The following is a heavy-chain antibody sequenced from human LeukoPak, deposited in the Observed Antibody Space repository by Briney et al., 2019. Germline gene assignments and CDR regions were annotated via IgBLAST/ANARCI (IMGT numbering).Heavy chain of an antibody. CDR3: AKTSPEQQHLEPRCFHS. CDR1: EFTFSNYV. Sequence: PGGSLRLSCADSEFTFSNYVMSWVRQTPGKGLELVSPIRASAYTTHYADSVKGRFTISRDNSTNTLYLQMDSLRDDDTAVYFCAKTSPEQQHLEPRCFHSWGQGTLVTVSS. V-gene: IGHV3-23*01. J-gene: IGHJ4*02. CDR2: IRASAYTT. D-gene: IGHD6-13*01.